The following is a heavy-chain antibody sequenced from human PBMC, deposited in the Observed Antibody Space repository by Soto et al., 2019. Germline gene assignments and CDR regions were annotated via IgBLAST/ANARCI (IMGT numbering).Heavy chain of an antibody. CDR1: GFTFSSYS. CDR3: ARDKTGSSYGYGLGY. CDR2: ISSSSSYI. D-gene: IGHD5-18*01. V-gene: IGHV3-21*01. J-gene: IGHJ4*02. Sequence: EVQLVESGGGLVKPGGSLRLSCAASGFTFSSYSMNWVRQAPGKGLEWVSSISSSSSYIYYADSVKGRFTISRDNAKNSLYLQMNSLRAEDTAVYYCARDKTGSSYGYGLGYWGQGTLVTVSS.